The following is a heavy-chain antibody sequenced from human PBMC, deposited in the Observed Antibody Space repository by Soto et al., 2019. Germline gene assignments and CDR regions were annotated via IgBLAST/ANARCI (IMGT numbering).Heavy chain of an antibody. V-gene: IGHV3-23*01. CDR1: GFTFSSYA. Sequence: EVQLLESGGGLVQPGWSLRLSCAASGFTFSSYAMSWVRQAPGKGLEWVSAISGSGGSTYYADSVKGRFTISRDNSKNTLYLQMNSLRAEDTAVYYCAKDPSGRDSSDWFDPWGQGTLVTVSS. CDR2: ISGSGGST. D-gene: IGHD3-22*01. J-gene: IGHJ5*02. CDR3: AKDPSGRDSSDWFDP.